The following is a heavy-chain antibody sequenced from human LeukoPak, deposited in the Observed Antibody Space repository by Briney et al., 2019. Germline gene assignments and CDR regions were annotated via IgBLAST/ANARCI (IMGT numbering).Heavy chain of an antibody. J-gene: IGHJ5*02. D-gene: IGHD3-16*02. V-gene: IGHV3-48*03. CDR3: AREGESYDYVWGSYRYTSAFDP. Sequence: GGSLRLSCAASGFTFSSYEMNWVRRAPGKGLEWVSYISSSGSTIYYADSVKGRFTISRDNAKNSLYLQMNSLRAEDTAVYYCAREGESYDYVWGSYRYTSAFDPWGQGTLVTVSS. CDR2: ISSSGSTI. CDR1: GFTFSSYE.